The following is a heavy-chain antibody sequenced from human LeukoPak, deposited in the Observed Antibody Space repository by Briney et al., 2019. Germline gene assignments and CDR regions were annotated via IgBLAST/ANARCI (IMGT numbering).Heavy chain of an antibody. J-gene: IGHJ4*02. V-gene: IGHV3-23*01. Sequence: GGSLRLSCAASGFTFSSYAMSWVRQAPGKGLEWVPAISGSGGSTYYADSVKGRFTISRDNSKNTLYLQMNSLRAEDTAVYYCAKGTLYLSSWYYFDYWGQGTLVTVSS. CDR3: AKGTLYLSSWYYFDY. CDR1: GFTFSSYA. D-gene: IGHD6-13*01. CDR2: ISGSGGST.